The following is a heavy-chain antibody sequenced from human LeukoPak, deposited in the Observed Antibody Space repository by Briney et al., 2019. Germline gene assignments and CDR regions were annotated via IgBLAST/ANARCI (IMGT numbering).Heavy chain of an antibody. J-gene: IGHJ4*02. CDR2: IDPSDSYT. Sequence: GESLKISCKGSGYSFTSYWISWVRQMPGKGLEWMGRIDPSDSYTNYSPSFQGHVTISADKSISTAYLQWSSLKASDTAIYYCARHDKSYGSPFDYWGQGTLVTVSS. CDR1: GYSFTSYW. D-gene: IGHD5-18*01. V-gene: IGHV5-10-1*01. CDR3: ARHDKSYGSPFDY.